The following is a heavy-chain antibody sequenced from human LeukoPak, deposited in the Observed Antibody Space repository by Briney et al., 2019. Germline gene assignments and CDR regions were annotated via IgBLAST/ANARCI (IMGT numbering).Heavy chain of an antibody. J-gene: IGHJ4*02. D-gene: IGHD3-10*01. V-gene: IGHV2-5*02. CDR2: IYWDDDK. CDR3: AHTLYYYGSGSGNYFDY. Sequence: SGPTLVNPTQTLTLTCTFSGFSLSTSGVGVGWIRQPPGKALEWLALIYWDDDKRYSPSLKSRLTITKDTTKNQVVLTMTYMDPVDTATYYCAHTLYYYGSGSGNYFDYWGQGTLVTVSS. CDR1: GFSLSTSGVG.